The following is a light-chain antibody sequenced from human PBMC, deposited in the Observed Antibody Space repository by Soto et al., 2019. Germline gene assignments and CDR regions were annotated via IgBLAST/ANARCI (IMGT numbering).Light chain of an antibody. CDR1: SSNIGNNY. Sequence: QSALTQPPSVSAAPGQKVTISCSGSSSNIGNNYVSWYQQLPGTAPKLLIYDNDKRPSGIPDRFSGSKSGTSATLGITGLQTGDEADYYCGTWDNSLSAYLFGTGTKVTVL. CDR3: GTWDNSLSAYL. V-gene: IGLV1-51*01. J-gene: IGLJ1*01. CDR2: DND.